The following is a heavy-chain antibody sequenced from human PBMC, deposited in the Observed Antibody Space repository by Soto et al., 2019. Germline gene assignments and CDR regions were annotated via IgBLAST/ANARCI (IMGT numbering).Heavy chain of an antibody. Sequence: ASVKVSCKASGYTFTSYDINWVRQATGQGLEWMGWMNPNSGNTGYAQKFQGRVTMTRNTSISTAYMELSSLRSEDTAVYYYTRGEEYRGYDFGYWGKGTRVTFSS. D-gene: IGHD5-12*01. CDR3: TRGEEYRGYDFGY. J-gene: IGHJ4*02. CDR1: GYTFTSYD. V-gene: IGHV1-8*01. CDR2: MNPNSGNT.